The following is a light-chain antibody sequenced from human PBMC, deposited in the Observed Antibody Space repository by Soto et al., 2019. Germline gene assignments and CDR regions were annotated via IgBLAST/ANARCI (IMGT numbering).Light chain of an antibody. V-gene: IGKV1-39*01. CDR2: AAS. Sequence: DIQMTQSPSSLSASVGDRVTVTCRASQSISTYLNWYQQKPGKAPKLLIYAASSLQTGVPSRFSGNGSVTNFTLIISSLQPEDFATYYCQQSYSTLLTFGGGTKVEIK. CDR1: QSISTY. CDR3: QQSYSTLLT. J-gene: IGKJ4*01.